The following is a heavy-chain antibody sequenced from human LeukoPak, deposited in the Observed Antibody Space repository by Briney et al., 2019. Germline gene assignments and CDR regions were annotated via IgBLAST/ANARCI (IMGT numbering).Heavy chain of an antibody. CDR3: ARGHRDGYNRFDY. V-gene: IGHV3-30-3*01. Sequence: GGSLRLSCAASGFTFSSYAMHWVRQAPGKGLEWVAVISYDGSNKYYADSVKGRFTISRDNSKNTLYLQMNSLRAEDTAVYYCARGHRDGYNRFDYWGQGTLVTVSS. J-gene: IGHJ4*02. CDR2: ISYDGSNK. CDR1: GFTFSSYA. D-gene: IGHD5-24*01.